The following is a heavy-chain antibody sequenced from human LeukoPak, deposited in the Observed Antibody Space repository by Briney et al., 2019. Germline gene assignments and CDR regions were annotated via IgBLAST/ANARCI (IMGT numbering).Heavy chain of an antibody. CDR3: AKRNGFNYFDY. D-gene: IGHD2-2*03. CDR1: GGSISSYY. J-gene: IGHJ4*02. CDR2: IYYSGST. Sequence: PSETLSLTCTVSGGSISSYYWSWIRQPPGKGLEWIGYIYYSGSTNYNPSLKSRVTISLDRSNNQFSLKLSSVTAADTAVYYCAKRNGFNYFDYWGQGTLVTVSS. V-gene: IGHV4-59*12.